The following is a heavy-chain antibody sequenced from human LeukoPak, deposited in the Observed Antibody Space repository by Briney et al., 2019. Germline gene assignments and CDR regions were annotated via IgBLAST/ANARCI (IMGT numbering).Heavy chain of an antibody. V-gene: IGHV1-46*01. D-gene: IGHD2-2*02. CDR3: ARETGLVVPAAIRGRLAGDAFDI. J-gene: IGHJ3*02. Sequence: ASVKVSCKASGYTFTSYYMYWVRQAPGQGLEWMGMINPSGGSTTYAQKFQGRVTMTRDTSTSTVYMELSSLRSEDTAVYYCARETGLVVPAAIRGRLAGDAFDIWGQGTMVTVSS. CDR1: GYTFTSYY. CDR2: INPSGGST.